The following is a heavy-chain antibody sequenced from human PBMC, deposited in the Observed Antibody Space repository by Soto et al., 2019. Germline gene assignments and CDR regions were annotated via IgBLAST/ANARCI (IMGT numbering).Heavy chain of an antibody. J-gene: IGHJ6*03. D-gene: IGHD6-6*01. V-gene: IGHV1-69*13. CDR3: ARGDRRYSSSPGYYYYMDV. CDR2: IIPIFGTA. CDR1: GGTFSSYA. Sequence: ASVKVSCKASGGTFSSYAISWVRQAPGQGLEWMGGIIPIFGTANYAQKFQGRVTITADESTSTAYMELSSLRSEDTAVYYCARGDRRYSSSPGYYYYMDVWGKGTTVTVSS.